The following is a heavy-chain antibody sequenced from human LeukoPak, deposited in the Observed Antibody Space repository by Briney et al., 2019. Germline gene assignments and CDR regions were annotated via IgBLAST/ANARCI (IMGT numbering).Heavy chain of an antibody. CDR2: IYSNGNT. D-gene: IGHD6-6*01. Sequence: SETLSLTCSVSGGSISSSGHYWGWIRQSPEKGLDWIGSIYSNGNTYYNPSVKSRITISVDTSKNQFSLKLTSVTAVDTAVYYCARHDAGIAARPFDNWGQGTLVTVSS. J-gene: IGHJ4*02. V-gene: IGHV4-39*01. CDR3: ARHDAGIAARPFDN. CDR1: GGSISSSGHY.